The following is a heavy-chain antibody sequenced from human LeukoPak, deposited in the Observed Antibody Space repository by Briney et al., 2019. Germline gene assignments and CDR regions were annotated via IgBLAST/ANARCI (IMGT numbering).Heavy chain of an antibody. J-gene: IGHJ6*03. V-gene: IGHV3-7*01. D-gene: IGHD3-9*01. CDR3: ARDRGYDILTGSYYYMDV. Sequence: HPGGSLRLSCAASGFTFSSYWMSWVRQAPGKGLEWVANIKQDGSEKYYVDSVKGRFTISRDNAKNSLYLQMNSLRAEDTAVYYCARDRGYDILTGSYYYMDVWGKGTTVTVSS. CDR1: GFTFSSYW. CDR2: IKQDGSEK.